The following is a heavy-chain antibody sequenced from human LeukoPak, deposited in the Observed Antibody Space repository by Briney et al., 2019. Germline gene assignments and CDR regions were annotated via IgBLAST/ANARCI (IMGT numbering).Heavy chain of an antibody. CDR2: ISSSSSTI. V-gene: IGHV3-48*01. CDR1: GFTFSSYS. Sequence: GGSLRLSCAASGFTFSSYSMNWVRQAPGKGLEWVSYISSSSSTIYYADSVKSRFTISRDNAKNSLYLQMNSLRAEDTAVYYCARTVPQLYCSSTSCYEAGYYYMDVWGKGTTVTVSS. D-gene: IGHD2-2*01. J-gene: IGHJ6*03. CDR3: ARTVPQLYCSSTSCYEAGYYYMDV.